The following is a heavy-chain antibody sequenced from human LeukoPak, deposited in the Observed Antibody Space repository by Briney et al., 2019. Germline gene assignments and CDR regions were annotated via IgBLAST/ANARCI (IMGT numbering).Heavy chain of an antibody. D-gene: IGHD1-14*01. CDR2: INPNSGAT. CDR1: GYTFTGYY. Sequence: ASVKVSCXASGYTFTGYYMHWVRQALGQGLEWMAWINPNSGATNYAQKFQGRVTMTRDTSISTAYMELSRLRSDDTAVYYCARVNRNYYYYYMDVWGKGTTVTVSS. V-gene: IGHV1-2*02. CDR3: ARVNRNYYYYYMDV. J-gene: IGHJ6*03.